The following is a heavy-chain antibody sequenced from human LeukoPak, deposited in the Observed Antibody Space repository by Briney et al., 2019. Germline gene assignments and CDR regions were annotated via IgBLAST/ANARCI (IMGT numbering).Heavy chain of an antibody. CDR2: ISSGSSYI. J-gene: IGHJ4*02. Sequence: GGSLRLSCAASGFTFSNYYMNWVRQAPGKGLEWVSSISSGSSYIYYADSLKGRFTISRDNAKNSLYLQMHSLRDEDTAVYCVATGVRGYNSALDYWGQGTLVTVSP. D-gene: IGHD6-19*01. CDR3: ATGVRGYNSALDY. CDR1: GFTFSNYY. V-gene: IGHV3-21*01.